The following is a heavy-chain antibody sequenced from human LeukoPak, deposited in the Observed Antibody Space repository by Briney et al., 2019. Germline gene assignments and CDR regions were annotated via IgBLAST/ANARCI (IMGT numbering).Heavy chain of an antibody. D-gene: IGHD6-13*01. CDR2: ISSSTGTV. CDR1: GFTFSTYI. V-gene: IGHV3-48*04. Sequence: GGSLRLSCAASGFTFSTYIMNWARQAPGKGLEWVSYISSSTGTVYYADSVQGRFTISRDNAKNSLYLQMNSLRAEDTAVYYCARDWAAGNYYYMDVWGKGTTVTVSS. CDR3: ARDWAAGNYYYMDV. J-gene: IGHJ6*03.